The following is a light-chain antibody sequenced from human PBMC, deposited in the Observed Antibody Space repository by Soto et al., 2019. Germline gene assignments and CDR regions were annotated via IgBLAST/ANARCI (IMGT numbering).Light chain of an antibody. Sequence: EIVLTQSPGTLSLSPGERATLSCRASQSVSSSYLAWYQQKGGQAPRLLIYGASSRATGIPDSFSGSGSGTDFTLTISRLEPEDFAVYYCQQYVRTPWTSGQGTKVHIK. CDR1: QSVSSSY. J-gene: IGKJ1*01. V-gene: IGKV3-20*01. CDR2: GAS. CDR3: QQYVRTPWT.